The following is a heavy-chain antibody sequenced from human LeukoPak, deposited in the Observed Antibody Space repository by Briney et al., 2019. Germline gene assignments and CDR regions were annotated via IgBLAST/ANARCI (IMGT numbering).Heavy chain of an antibody. Sequence: GRSLRLSCAASGFTFSNYGMHWVRQAPGKGLEWVTVISYDGKNQNYGDSVKGRFTISRDNFNNALYLQMNSLRSEDTAVYYCARGDSGLPSAPVDYWGQGTLVTVSS. CDR2: ISYDGKNQ. J-gene: IGHJ4*02. D-gene: IGHD5-12*01. CDR1: GFTFSNYG. V-gene: IGHV3-30*03. CDR3: ARGDSGLPSAPVDY.